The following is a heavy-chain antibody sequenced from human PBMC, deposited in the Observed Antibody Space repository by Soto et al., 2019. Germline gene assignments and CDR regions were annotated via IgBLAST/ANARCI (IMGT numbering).Heavy chain of an antibody. J-gene: IGHJ5*02. Sequence: QLQLQESGPGLVKPSETLSLTCTVSGGSISSSSYYWGWIRQPPGKGLEWIGNIYYSGSTYYNPSLNTRVTISVDTSKNQFSLKLSSVTAADTAVYYCARRQSSPWFAPWGQGTLVTVSS. CDR2: IYYSGST. D-gene: IGHD2-15*01. V-gene: IGHV4-39*01. CDR1: GGSISSSSYY. CDR3: ARRQSSPWFAP.